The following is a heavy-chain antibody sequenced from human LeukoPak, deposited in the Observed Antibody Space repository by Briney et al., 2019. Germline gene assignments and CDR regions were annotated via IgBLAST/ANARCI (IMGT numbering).Heavy chain of an antibody. CDR3: ATRGCRWYDQAMDV. D-gene: IGHD4-23*01. CDR1: VFSFRQYP. CDR2: ISSGGGTT. Sequence: RGSLRLSCLPSVFSFRQYPRTAVRPAPGKGLEWVSAISSGGGTTDYADSVKGDFTISTDKSKNTLYLQIDNLITEDTTVDYSATRGCRWYDQAMDVWGQGTTVTVSS. J-gene: IGHJ6*02. V-gene: IGHV3-23*01.